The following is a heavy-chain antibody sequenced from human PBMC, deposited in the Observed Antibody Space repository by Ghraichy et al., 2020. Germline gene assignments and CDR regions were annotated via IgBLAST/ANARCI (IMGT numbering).Heavy chain of an antibody. CDR3: TRAGRPADY. Sequence: GGSLGLSCAASGFTFSRYWMSWVRQVPGKGLEWVAIIKEDGSEKYYVDSVKGRFASSRDNAKYSLFLEMNSLRAEDTAIYYCTRAGRPADYWGQGTLVTVSS. CDR2: IKEDGSEK. CDR1: GFTFSRYW. J-gene: IGHJ4*02. V-gene: IGHV3-7*01. D-gene: IGHD6-25*01.